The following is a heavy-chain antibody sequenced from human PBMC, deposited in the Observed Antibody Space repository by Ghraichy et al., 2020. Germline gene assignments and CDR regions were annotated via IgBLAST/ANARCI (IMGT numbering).Heavy chain of an antibody. CDR3: AKDLELNYYDSSGYYAFDY. Sequence: LSLTCAASGFTFSSYGMHWVRQAPGKGLEWVAVISYDGSNKYYADSVKGRFTISRHNSKNTLYLQMNSLRAEDTAVYYCAKDLELNYYDSSGYYAFDYWGQGTLVTVSS. CDR2: ISYDGSNK. D-gene: IGHD3-22*01. J-gene: IGHJ4*02. V-gene: IGHV3-30*18. CDR1: GFTFSSYG.